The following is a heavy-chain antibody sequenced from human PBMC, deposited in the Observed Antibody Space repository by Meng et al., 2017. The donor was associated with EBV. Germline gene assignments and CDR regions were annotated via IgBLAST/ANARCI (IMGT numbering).Heavy chain of an antibody. D-gene: IGHD2-21*01. CDR1: GYAFTSYI. J-gene: IGHJ4*02. CDR3: VRGPPVGVPGPGDY. V-gene: IGHV1-3*01. CDR2: INVGVGYT. Sequence: QGQLVQSGAEVKMPGASVKVSCKASGYAFTSYILHWVRQAPGQRLEWMGWINVGVGYTKYSQKFQGRVTISSDTSATTGYMELSSLRSEDTAVYYCVRGPPVGVPGPGDYWGQGTLVTVSS.